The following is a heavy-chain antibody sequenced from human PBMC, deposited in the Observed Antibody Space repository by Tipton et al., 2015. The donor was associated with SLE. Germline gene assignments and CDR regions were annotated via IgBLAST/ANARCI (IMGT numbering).Heavy chain of an antibody. CDR1: GITFSDAW. Sequence: SLRLSCAASGITFSDAWMSWMRQAPGKGLEWVGRIISERYGGTTDYAAPVKGRFTISRDDSKKMMYLHMNSLRAEDTALYYCAKDTQGYYGSGSYGGYGGFDYWGHGTLVTVSS. CDR3: AKDTQGYYGSGSYGGYGGFDY. D-gene: IGHD3-10*01. CDR2: IISERYGGTT. J-gene: IGHJ4*01. V-gene: IGHV3-15*05.